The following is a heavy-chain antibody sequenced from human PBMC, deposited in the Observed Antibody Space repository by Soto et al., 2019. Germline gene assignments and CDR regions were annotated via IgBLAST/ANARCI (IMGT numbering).Heavy chain of an antibody. CDR2: ISSSSSYI. V-gene: IGHV3-21*01. J-gene: IGHJ6*02. D-gene: IGHD2-15*01. CDR3: ARYCSGGSCYRPYYYYYGMDV. Sequence: EVQLVESGGGLVKPGGSLRLSCAASGFTFSSYSMNWVRQAPGKGLEWVSSISSSSSYIYYAGSVKGRFTISRDNAKNSLYLQMNSMRAEDTAVYYCARYCSGGSCYRPYYYYYGMDVWGQGTTVTVSS. CDR1: GFTFSSYS.